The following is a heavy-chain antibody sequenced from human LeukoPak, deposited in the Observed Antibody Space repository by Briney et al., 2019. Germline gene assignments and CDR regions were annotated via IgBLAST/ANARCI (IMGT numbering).Heavy chain of an antibody. CDR3: ARDKSSSSSLYHGVDV. CDR2: TSYDGSNK. V-gene: IGHV3-30*03. Sequence: GGSLRLSCAASGFTFSSYGMHWVRQAPGKGLEWVAVTSYDGSNKYYADSVKGRFTISRDNSKNTLYLQMNSLRTEDTAVYFCARDKSSSSSLYHGVDVWGQGTTVTVSS. D-gene: IGHD6-6*01. J-gene: IGHJ6*02. CDR1: GFTFSSYG.